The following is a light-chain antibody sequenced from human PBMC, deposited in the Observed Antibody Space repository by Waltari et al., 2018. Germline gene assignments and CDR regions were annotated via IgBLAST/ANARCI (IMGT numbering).Light chain of an antibody. CDR1: RLGEKY. CDR3: QAWGDSVAV. CDR2: QDD. Sequence: SYELTQPPSVSVFPGQTASIACSGDRLGEKYTFWYQMKPGQSPQLLMFQDDRRPSGIPERFSGSNAVNTATLTVCGTQAMDEADYYCQAWGDSVAVFGGGTKLTVL. J-gene: IGLJ2*01. V-gene: IGLV3-1*01.